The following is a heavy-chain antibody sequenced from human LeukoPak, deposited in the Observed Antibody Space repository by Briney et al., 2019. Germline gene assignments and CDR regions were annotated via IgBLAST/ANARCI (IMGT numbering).Heavy chain of an antibody. Sequence: SETLSLTCTVSGGSISSGSYYWSWIRQPAGKGLEWIGRIYTSGSTNYNPSLKSRVTISVDTSKNQFSLKLSSVTAADTAVYYCARDPSIFGAFDIWGQGTMVTVSS. V-gene: IGHV4-61*02. J-gene: IGHJ3*02. CDR1: GGSISSGSYY. D-gene: IGHD3-3*01. CDR3: ARDPSIFGAFDI. CDR2: IYTSGST.